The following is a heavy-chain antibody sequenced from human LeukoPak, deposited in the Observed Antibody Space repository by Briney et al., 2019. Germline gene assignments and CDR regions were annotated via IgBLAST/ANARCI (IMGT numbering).Heavy chain of an antibody. V-gene: IGHV4-4*02. CDR2: IYHSGST. J-gene: IGHJ4*02. CDR3: AGPDYYDSSGLDY. Sequence: SGTLSLTCAVSGGSISSSNWWSWVRPPPGKGLEWIGEIYHSGSTNYNPSLKSRVTISVDKSKNQFSLKLSSVTAADTAVYYCAGPDYYDSSGLDYWGQGTLVTVSS. D-gene: IGHD3-22*01. CDR1: GGSISSSNW.